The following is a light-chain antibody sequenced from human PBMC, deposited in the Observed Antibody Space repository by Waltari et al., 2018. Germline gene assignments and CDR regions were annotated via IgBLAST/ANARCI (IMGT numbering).Light chain of an antibody. CDR1: QSVSSS. J-gene: IGKJ5*01. Sequence: EIVLTQSPATLSLSPGERATLSCRASQSVSSSLGWYQQKPGQAPRLLIYDVSNRATDIPARFSGSGSGTDFTLTISSLEPEDLAVYYCQQRSNWPSITFGQGTRLEIK. CDR2: DVS. V-gene: IGKV3-11*01. CDR3: QQRSNWPSIT.